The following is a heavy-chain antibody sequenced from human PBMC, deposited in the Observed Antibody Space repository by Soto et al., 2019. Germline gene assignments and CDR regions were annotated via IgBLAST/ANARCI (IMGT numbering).Heavy chain of an antibody. CDR2: ISDDGYNK. CDR1: EFTFSTYA. V-gene: IGHV3-30-3*01. CDR3: AGEGGDIYYYAMDV. J-gene: IGHJ6*02. Sequence: QVQLVESGGGVVQPGRSLRLSCAASEFTFSTYAMHWVRQAPGQGREWVAFISDDGYNKFYADSVRGRFTISRDISKNTPYLQMDSLRPADTAVYYCAGEGGDIYYYAMDVWGQGTTVTVSS. D-gene: IGHD2-15*01.